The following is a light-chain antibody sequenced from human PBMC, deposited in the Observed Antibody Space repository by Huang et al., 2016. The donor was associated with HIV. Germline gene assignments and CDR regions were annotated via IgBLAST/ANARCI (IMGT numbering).Light chain of an antibody. CDR2: KAS. J-gene: IGKJ1*01. V-gene: IGKV1-5*03. Sequence: DTQMTQSPSTLSASVGDRVTITCRASQSISSWLAWYQQKPWKAPKLLIYKASSLESGVPSRFSGSGSGTEFTLTISSLQPDDFATYYCQQYNSYWTFGQGTKVEIK. CDR1: QSISSW. CDR3: QQYNSYWT.